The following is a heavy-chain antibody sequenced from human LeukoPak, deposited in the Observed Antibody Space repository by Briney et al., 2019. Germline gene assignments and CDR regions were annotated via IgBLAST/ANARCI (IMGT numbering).Heavy chain of an antibody. D-gene: IGHD3-3*01. V-gene: IGHV5-51*01. Sequence: GEALKISCKGSGYSFTSYWIGWVRQMPGKGLEWVGIIYPGDSDTRYSPSFQGQVTISADKSISTAYLQWSSLKASDTAMYYCARHSPIFGMGNVYGMDVWGQGTTVTVSS. J-gene: IGHJ6*02. CDR2: IYPGDSDT. CDR1: GYSFTSYW. CDR3: ARHSPIFGMGNVYGMDV.